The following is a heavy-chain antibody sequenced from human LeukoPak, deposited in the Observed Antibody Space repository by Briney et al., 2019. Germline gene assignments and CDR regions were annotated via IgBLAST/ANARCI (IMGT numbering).Heavy chain of an antibody. CDR3: ARDRPSIAARPGAEYFQH. V-gene: IGHV1-18*01. CDR2: ISAYNGNT. D-gene: IGHD6-6*01. Sequence: GASVKVSCKASGYTFTSYGISWVRQAPGQGLEWMGWISAYNGNTNYAQKLQGRVTMTTDTSTSTAYMELRSLRSDDTAAYYCARDRPSIAARPGAEYFQHWGQGTLVTVSS. J-gene: IGHJ1*01. CDR1: GYTFTSYG.